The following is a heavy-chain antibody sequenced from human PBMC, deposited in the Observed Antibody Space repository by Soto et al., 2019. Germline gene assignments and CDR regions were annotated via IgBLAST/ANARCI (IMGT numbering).Heavy chain of an antibody. CDR3: AKVSLGALTFTDYYYYGLDV. CDR1: GFTFSTYA. J-gene: IGHJ6*02. V-gene: IGHV3-23*01. D-gene: IGHD1-26*01. CDR2: ISGGGGST. Sequence: QPGGSLRLSCAASGFTFSTYAMNWVRQAPGKGLEWVSAISGGGGSTYYADSVKGRVTISRDNSKDTLYLQTNSLRAEDTAVYYCAKVSLGALTFTDYYYYGLDVWGQGTTVTVSS.